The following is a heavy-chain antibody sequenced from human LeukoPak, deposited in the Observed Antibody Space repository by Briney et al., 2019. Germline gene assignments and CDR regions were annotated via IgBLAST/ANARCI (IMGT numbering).Heavy chain of an antibody. J-gene: IGHJ4*02. CDR3: TRDANWNPDY. CDR1: GFTVSSSY. D-gene: IGHD1-1*01. V-gene: IGHV3-48*01. CDR2: ISSSSSGI. Sequence: PGGSLRLSCAASGFTVSSSYMSWVRQAPGKGLEWVSYISSSSSGIYYADSVQGRFTTSRDNGKNSLYLQMNSLRAEDTAVYYCTRDANWNPDYWGQGTLVTVSS.